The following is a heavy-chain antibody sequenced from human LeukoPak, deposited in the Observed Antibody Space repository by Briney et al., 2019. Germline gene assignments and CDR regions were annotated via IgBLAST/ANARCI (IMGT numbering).Heavy chain of an antibody. CDR3: ARDISSSTRAFDI. V-gene: IGHV3-48*03. J-gene: IGHJ3*02. CDR2: ITSSGSPT. CDR1: GFTLGTYE. Sequence: GGSLRLSCAASGFTLGTYEMTWVRQAPGKGLEWVSFITSSGSPTFYADSVKGRFSISRDTAKNSLYLQMNNLRGEDTAVYYCARDISSSTRAFDIWGQGTMVTVS. D-gene: IGHD2-15*01.